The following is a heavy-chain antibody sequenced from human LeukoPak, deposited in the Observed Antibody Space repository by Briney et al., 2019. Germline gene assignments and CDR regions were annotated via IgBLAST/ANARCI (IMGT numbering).Heavy chain of an antibody. V-gene: IGHV1-2*02. Sequence: GASVKVSCKASGYTFTGYYMHWVRQAPGQGLEWMGWINPNSGGTNYAQKFQGRVTMTRDTSISTAYMELSRLRSDDTAVYYCARDRRSNQLLRFYFDYWGQGTLVTVSS. CDR3: ARDRRSNQLLRFYFDY. J-gene: IGHJ4*02. CDR1: GYTFTGYY. CDR2: INPNSGGT. D-gene: IGHD2-2*01.